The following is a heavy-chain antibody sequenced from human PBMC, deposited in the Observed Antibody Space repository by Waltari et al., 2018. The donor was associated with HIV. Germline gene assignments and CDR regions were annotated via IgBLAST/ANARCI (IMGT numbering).Heavy chain of an antibody. Sequence: EVQLVESGGGLVQPGGSLRLSCAASGFTFSSYWMHWVRQAPGKGLVLVSRMNSYGSSTSYADSVKGRFLISRVNAKHTLYLQMNSLRAEDTAVYYCARDPTRYYYDIFFDYWGQGTLVTVSS. CDR1: GFTFSSYW. CDR2: MNSYGSST. V-gene: IGHV3-74*01. J-gene: IGHJ4*02. CDR3: ARDPTRYYYDIFFDY. D-gene: IGHD3-22*01.